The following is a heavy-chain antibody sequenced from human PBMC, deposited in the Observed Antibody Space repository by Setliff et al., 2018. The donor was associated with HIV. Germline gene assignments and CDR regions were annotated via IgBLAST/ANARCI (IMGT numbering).Heavy chain of an antibody. D-gene: IGHD1-26*01. Sequence: SETLSLTCTVSGDSITRGSYYWSWIRQPAGKGLEWIGHTYTSGKTHYSPSLKSRITISADTSKNQLPLNLSSVTAADTAVYYCARAAYSGTYLWEPATDLWGRGTLVTVSS. CDR2: TYTSGKT. J-gene: IGHJ2*01. CDR1: GDSITRGSYY. CDR3: ARAAYSGTYLWEPATDL. V-gene: IGHV4-61*09.